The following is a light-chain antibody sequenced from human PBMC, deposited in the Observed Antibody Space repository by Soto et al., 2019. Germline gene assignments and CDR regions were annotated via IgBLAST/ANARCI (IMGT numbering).Light chain of an antibody. V-gene: IGKV3-20*01. CDR3: RHYASSPIT. Sequence: EIVLTQSPGTLSLSPGERATLSRRASQSVSSSYLAWYQQKPGQAPRLLIYGASSRATGIPDRFSGSGSGTHFTLTISRLEPEDFAVYYCRHYASSPITVGQGTRLEIK. CDR2: GAS. CDR1: QSVSSSY. J-gene: IGKJ5*01.